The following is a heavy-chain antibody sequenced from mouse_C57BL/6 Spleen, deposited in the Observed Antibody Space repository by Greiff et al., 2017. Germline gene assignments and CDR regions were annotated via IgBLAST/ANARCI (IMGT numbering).Heavy chain of an antibody. J-gene: IGHJ2*01. CDR1: GFTFSSYG. V-gene: IGHV5-6*01. CDR2: ISSGGSYT. CDR3: ARHRDFDY. Sequence: EVKLMESGGDLVKPGGSLKLSCAASGFTFSSYGMPWVRQTPDKRLEWVATISSGGSYTYYPDSVKGRFTISRDNAKNTRYLQMSSLKSEDTAMYYCARHRDFDYWGQGTTLTVSS.